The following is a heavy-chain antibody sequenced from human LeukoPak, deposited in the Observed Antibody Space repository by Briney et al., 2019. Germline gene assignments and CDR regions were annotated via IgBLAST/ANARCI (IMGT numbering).Heavy chain of an antibody. D-gene: IGHD5-18*01. CDR2: ISAYNGNT. CDR3: ARDGYSYGYGIPYYYYYYGMDV. J-gene: IGHJ6*02. Sequence: ASVKVSCKASGYTLTSYGISWVRQAPGQGLEWMGWISAYNGNTNYAQKLQGRVTMTTDTSTSTAYMELRSLRSDDTAVYYCARDGYSYGYGIPYYYYYYGMDVWGQGTTVTVSS. CDR1: GYTLTSYG. V-gene: IGHV1-18*01.